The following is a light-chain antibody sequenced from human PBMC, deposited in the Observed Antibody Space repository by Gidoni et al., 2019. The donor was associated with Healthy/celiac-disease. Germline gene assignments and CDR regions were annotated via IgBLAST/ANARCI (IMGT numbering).Light chain of an antibody. CDR3: QQYYSTPET. J-gene: IGKJ1*01. Sequence: DIVMTQSPDSLAVSLGERATINCKSSQSVLYSSNNKNYLACYQQKPGQPPKLLIYWASTRESGVPDRFSGSGSGTDFTLTISSLQAEDVAVYYCQQYYSTPETFGQGTKVEIQ. CDR2: WAS. V-gene: IGKV4-1*01. CDR1: QSVLYSSNNKNY.